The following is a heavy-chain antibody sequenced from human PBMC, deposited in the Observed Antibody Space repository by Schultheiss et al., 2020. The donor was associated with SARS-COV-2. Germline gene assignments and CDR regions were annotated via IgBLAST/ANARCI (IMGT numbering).Heavy chain of an antibody. CDR3: AKEGEEMGSS. CDR2: ISAYNGNT. D-gene: IGHD3-16*01. J-gene: IGHJ4*02. CDR1: GYTFTSYG. V-gene: IGHV1-18*01. Sequence: ASVKVSCKASGYTFTSYGISWVRQAPGQGLEWMGWISAYNGNTNYAQKLQGRVTITRDTSASTAYMELSSLRSEDTAVYYCAKEGEEMGSSWGQGTLVTVSS.